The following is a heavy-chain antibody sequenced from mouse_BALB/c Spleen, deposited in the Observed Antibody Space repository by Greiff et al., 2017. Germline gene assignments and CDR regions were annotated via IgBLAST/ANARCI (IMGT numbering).Heavy chain of an antibody. CDR1: GYTFTSYW. J-gene: IGHJ3*01. V-gene: IGHV1-7*01. Sequence: VQLQQSGAELAKPGASVKMSCKASGYTFTSYWMHWVKQRPGQGLEWIGYINPSTGYTEYNQKFKDKATLTADKSSSTAYMQLSSLTSEDSAVYYCARPTMITKDLAYWGQGTLVTVSA. CDR2: INPSTGYT. D-gene: IGHD2-4*01. CDR3: ARPTMITKDLAY.